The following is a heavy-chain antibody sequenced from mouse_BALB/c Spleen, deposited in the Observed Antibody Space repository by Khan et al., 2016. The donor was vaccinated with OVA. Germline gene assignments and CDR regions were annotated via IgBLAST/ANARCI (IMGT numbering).Heavy chain of an antibody. J-gene: IGHJ2*01. CDR3: TGGRIDY. Sequence: QVQLKESGAELAKPGASVKMSCKASGYTFTTYWMHWVKQRPGQGLEWIGYINPTSGYTDYNDKFKDRATLSADKSSSTAYMQLNSLTSEDSAVYYCTGGRIDYWGQGTTLTVSS. D-gene: IGHD1-1*01. CDR1: GYTFTTYW. V-gene: IGHV1-7*01. CDR2: INPTSGYT.